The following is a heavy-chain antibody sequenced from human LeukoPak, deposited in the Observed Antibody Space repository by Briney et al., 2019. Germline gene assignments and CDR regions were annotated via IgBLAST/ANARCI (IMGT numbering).Heavy chain of an antibody. J-gene: IGHJ4*02. CDR2: IYYSGST. Sequence: GSLRLSCAASGFTFDDYGMSWVRQAPGKGLEWIGSIYYSGSTYYNPSLKSRVTISVDTSKNQFSLKLSSVTAADTAVYYCARMVVAATLDWGQGTLVTVSS. CDR3: ARMVVAATLD. D-gene: IGHD2-15*01. CDR1: GFTFDDYG. V-gene: IGHV4-38-2*01.